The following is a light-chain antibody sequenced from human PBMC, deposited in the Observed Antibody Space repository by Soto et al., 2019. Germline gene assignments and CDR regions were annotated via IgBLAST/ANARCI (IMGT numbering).Light chain of an antibody. J-gene: IGKJ5*01. Sequence: EIVLTQSPGTLSLSPGERATLSCRASQSVSSYLAWYQQKPGQAPRLLIYAASSRATGIPDRFSGSGSGTDFTLTISRLEPEDFAVFYCQQYGSSPSTFGQGTRLEIK. CDR2: AAS. V-gene: IGKV3-20*01. CDR1: QSVSSY. CDR3: QQYGSSPST.